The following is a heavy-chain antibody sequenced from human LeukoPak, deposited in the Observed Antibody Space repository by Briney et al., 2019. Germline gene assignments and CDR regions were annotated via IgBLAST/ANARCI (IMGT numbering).Heavy chain of an antibody. CDR1: GFTFSRYG. CDR2: TSFDGSNK. CDR3: ARDRDWAFDY. J-gene: IGHJ4*02. D-gene: IGHD3-9*01. Sequence: GGSLRLSCAASGFTFSRYGMHWVRQAPGKGLEWVAVTSFDGSNKYYPDSVKGRFTISRDNSKNTLYLQMNSLRAEDTAVYYCARDRDWAFDYWGQGTLITVSS. V-gene: IGHV3-30*03.